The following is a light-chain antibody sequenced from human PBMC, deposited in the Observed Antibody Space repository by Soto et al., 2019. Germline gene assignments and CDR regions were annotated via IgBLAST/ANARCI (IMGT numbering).Light chain of an antibody. CDR1: SSNIGAGYD. CDR3: AAWDDSLNGYV. CDR2: GNS. V-gene: IGLV1-40*01. Sequence: QSVLTQPPSVSGAPGQRVTISCTGSSSNIGAGYDVHWYQQLPGTAPKLLIYGNSNRPSGVPDRFSGSKSGTSASLAITGLQAEDEADYICAAWDDSLNGYVFGTGTKVTVL. J-gene: IGLJ1*01.